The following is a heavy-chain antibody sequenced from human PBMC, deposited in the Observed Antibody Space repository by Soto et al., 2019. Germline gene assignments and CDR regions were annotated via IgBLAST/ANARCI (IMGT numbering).Heavy chain of an antibody. CDR2: IYYSGST. D-gene: IGHD3-22*01. CDR1: GGSISSGGYY. J-gene: IGHJ4*02. V-gene: IGHV4-31*03. Sequence: PSETLSLTCTVSGGSISSGGYYWSWIRQHPGKGLEWIGYIYYSGSTYYNPSLESRVTISVDTSKNQFSLKLSSVTAADTAVYFCARYSYDSNSPRRFFDFWGQGALVTVSS. CDR3: ARYSYDSNSPRRFFDF.